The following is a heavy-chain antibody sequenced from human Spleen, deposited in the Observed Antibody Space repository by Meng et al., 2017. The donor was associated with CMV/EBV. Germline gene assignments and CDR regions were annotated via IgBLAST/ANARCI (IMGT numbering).Heavy chain of an antibody. V-gene: IGHV3-20*04. D-gene: IGHD2-2*01. CDR3: VLGYCSSTSCYPKGPFDY. CDR2: IIWDGGST. J-gene: IGHJ4*02. Sequence: GGSLRLSCAASGFTFDDYGMSWVRQAPGKGLEWVSGIIWDGGSTAYADSVKGRFAISRDNSKNSLYLQMNSLRAEDMALYYCVLGYCSSTSCYPKGPFDYWGQGTLVTVSS. CDR1: GFTFDDYG.